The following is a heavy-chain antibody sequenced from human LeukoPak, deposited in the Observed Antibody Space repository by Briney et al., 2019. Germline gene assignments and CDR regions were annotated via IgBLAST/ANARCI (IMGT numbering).Heavy chain of an antibody. Sequence: GASVKVSCKASGYTFTSYYMHWVRQAPGQGLEWMGIINPSGGSTSYAQKFQGRVTMTRDTSTSTVYMELSSLRSEDTAVYYCATSRVDTAMVDWGQGTLVTVSS. J-gene: IGHJ4*02. CDR1: GYTFTSYY. CDR3: ATSRVDTAMVD. V-gene: IGHV1-46*01. D-gene: IGHD5-18*01. CDR2: INPSGGST.